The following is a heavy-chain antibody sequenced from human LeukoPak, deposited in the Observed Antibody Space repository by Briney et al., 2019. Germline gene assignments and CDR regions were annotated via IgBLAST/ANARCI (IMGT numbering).Heavy chain of an antibody. CDR1: GGSISSYQ. CDR2: IYNSGST. CDR3: ASGSAAAGLTDY. Sequence: SETLSLTCTVSGGSISSYQWSWIRQPPGKGLEWIGYIYNSGSTNYHPSLESRVTISVNTSKNQFSLRLSSVTAADTAVYYCASGSAAAGLTDYWGQGTLVTVSS. J-gene: IGHJ4*02. V-gene: IGHV4-59*01. D-gene: IGHD6-13*01.